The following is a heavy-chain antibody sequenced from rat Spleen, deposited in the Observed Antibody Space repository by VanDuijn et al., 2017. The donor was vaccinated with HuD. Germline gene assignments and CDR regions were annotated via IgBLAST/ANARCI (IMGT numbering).Heavy chain of an antibody. CDR3: TSLSMDA. CDR1: GFTFSSYW. CDR2: ITDNGGAA. Sequence: EVQLVETGGGLVQPGKSLKLSCVASGFTFSSYWMYWIRQAPGKGLEWVASITDNGGAAYYVDSVKGRFTISRDNAKSTLYLQMNSLRSEDTATYYCTSLSMDAWGQGASVTVSS. V-gene: IGHV5-31*01. J-gene: IGHJ4*01.